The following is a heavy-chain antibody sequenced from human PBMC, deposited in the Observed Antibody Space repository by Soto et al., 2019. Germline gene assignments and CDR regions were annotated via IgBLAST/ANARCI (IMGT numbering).Heavy chain of an antibody. Sequence: PVGSLRLSCAASGFMFSDYAMTWARQAPGKELEWVSGLLRPVRSTYYADSVKGRFSISGDTSAITVYLQMDSLRAEDTAVYYCAKDAIANDGIWLMDSWGQGTVVTVSS. CDR2: LLRPVRST. CDR3: AKDAIANDGIWLMDS. V-gene: IGHV3-23*01. CDR1: GFMFSDYA. D-gene: IGHD3-16*01. J-gene: IGHJ5*02.